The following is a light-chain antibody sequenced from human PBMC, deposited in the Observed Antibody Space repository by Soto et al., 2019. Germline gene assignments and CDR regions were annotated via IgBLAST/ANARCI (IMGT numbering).Light chain of an antibody. CDR1: PSVTNY. CDR2: GAF. Sequence: PGEIAPLSFRASPSVTNYLAWYQQKPGQPPRLLIYGAFNRAAGIPARFSGSGSGTDFTLTISSLEPEDSAVYYCQQRNIWPPVTFGQGTRLEIK. J-gene: IGKJ5*01. V-gene: IGKV3-11*01. CDR3: QQRNIWPPVT.